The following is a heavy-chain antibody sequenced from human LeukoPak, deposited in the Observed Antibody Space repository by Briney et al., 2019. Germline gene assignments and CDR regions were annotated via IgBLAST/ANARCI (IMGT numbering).Heavy chain of an antibody. CDR3: TADARLWFGAPLHY. CDR1: GFNFTKAW. V-gene: IGHV3-15*01. Sequence: GGSLRLSCAASGFNFTKAWMNWVRQAPGRGLEWVGRIKSKSDGGTIDYAAPVKGRFTFSRDDSKNTLSLQMNSLTIEDTAVYHCTADARLWFGAPLHYWGQGTLVTVPS. D-gene: IGHD3-10*01. CDR2: IKSKSDGGTI. J-gene: IGHJ4*02.